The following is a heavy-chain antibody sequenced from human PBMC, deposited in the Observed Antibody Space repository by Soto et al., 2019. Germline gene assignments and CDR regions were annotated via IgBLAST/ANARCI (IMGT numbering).Heavy chain of an antibody. CDR2: VYWDDDK. D-gene: IGHD3-10*01. J-gene: IGHJ5*02. Sequence: SGPTLVNPTQTLTLTCTLSGFSLITSGVGVGWSRQPAGKALEWLAIVYWDDDKHYSPSLKNRLAITKDTSKNQVVLTMTNMDPVDTATYYCAHYHTIRGVPPEFDPWGHGILVTVSS. V-gene: IGHV2-5*02. CDR3: AHYHTIRGVPPEFDP. CDR1: GFSLITSGVG.